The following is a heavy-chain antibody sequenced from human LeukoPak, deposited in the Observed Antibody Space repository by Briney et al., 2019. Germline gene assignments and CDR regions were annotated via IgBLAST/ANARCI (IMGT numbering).Heavy chain of an antibody. V-gene: IGHV4-39*01. CDR3: ARTTSGYEYYFDY. D-gene: IGHD5-12*01. CDR2: FYYSGYT. CDR1: GGSISSSSYY. Sequence: SETLSLTCTVSGGSISSSSYYWAWIRQPPGKGLEWIGSFYYSGYTYYSPSLKSRVTISVDPSKNQFSLKLSSVTAADTAVYYCARTTSGYEYYFDYWGQGTLVTVSS. J-gene: IGHJ4*02.